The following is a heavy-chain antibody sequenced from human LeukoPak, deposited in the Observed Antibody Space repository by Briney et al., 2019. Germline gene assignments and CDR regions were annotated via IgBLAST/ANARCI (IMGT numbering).Heavy chain of an antibody. CDR3: ARGGQYSGYYYFDY. CDR2: IKQEGSET. CDR1: EFTFSNYW. Sequence: GGSLGLSCTASEFTFSNYWMGWVRQAPGKGLEWVANIKQEGSETYSVDSVKGRFTISRDNAKNSLYLQMNSLRAEDTALYYCARGGQYSGYYYFDYWGQGTLVTVSS. D-gene: IGHD3-22*01. J-gene: IGHJ4*02. V-gene: IGHV3-7*01.